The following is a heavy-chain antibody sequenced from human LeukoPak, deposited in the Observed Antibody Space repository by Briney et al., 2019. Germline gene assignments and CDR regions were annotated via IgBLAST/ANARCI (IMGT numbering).Heavy chain of an antibody. Sequence: VGSLRLSCAASGFIFSTYSMNWVRQAPGKGLEWVSYISSSSVTIYYADSVKGRFTISRDNAKNSLYLQMNSLRDEDTAVYYCARPSLAFARGVVMGGYYYYGMDVWGQGTTVTVPS. CDR1: GFIFSTYS. CDR3: ARPSLAFARGVVMGGYYYYGMDV. J-gene: IGHJ6*02. CDR2: ISSSSVTI. D-gene: IGHD3-10*01. V-gene: IGHV3-48*02.